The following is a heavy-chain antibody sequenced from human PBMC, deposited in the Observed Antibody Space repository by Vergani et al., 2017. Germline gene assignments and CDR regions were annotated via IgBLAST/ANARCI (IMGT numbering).Heavy chain of an antibody. CDR2: IYYSGST. V-gene: IGHV4-39*07. CDR1: GSSISSSNYY. Sequence: QLQLQASCPGLVKPSETLSLTCTVSGSSISSSNYYWGWIRQPPGKGLEWIGTIYYSGSTYYNPSLKSRVTISVDTAKNKFSLKLRAVTAADTAVYYCARETRGGPTDYWGQGTLVIVSS. J-gene: IGHJ4*02. CDR3: ARETRGGPTDY. D-gene: IGHD2-15*01.